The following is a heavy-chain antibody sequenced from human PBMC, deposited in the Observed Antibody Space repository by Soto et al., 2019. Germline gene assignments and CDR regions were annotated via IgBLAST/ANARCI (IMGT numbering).Heavy chain of an antibody. CDR3: ARGGVLAQPARGDYYGMDV. CDR2: IYYNGRT. D-gene: IGHD2-15*01. Sequence: QVQLQESGPGLVKPSETLSLTCSVSGASVGSGSYYWTWIRQPPGKGLEWIGYIYYNGRTNHSPSLKSRVPISPDTSKNQFSLKLTSVTAADTAVYSCARGGVLAQPARGDYYGMDVWGQGTTVTVSS. J-gene: IGHJ6*02. V-gene: IGHV4-61*01. CDR1: GASVGSGSYY.